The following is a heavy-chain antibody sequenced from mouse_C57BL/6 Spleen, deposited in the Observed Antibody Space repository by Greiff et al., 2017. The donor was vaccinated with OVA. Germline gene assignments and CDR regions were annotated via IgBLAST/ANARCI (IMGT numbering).Heavy chain of an antibody. CDR3: ARSRVYDGYYVGGFDY. Sequence: QVQLQQSGPELVKPGASVKISCKASGYAFSSSWMNWVKQRPGKGLEWIGRIYPGDGDTNYNGKFKGKATLTADKSSSTAYMQLSSLTSEDSAVYFCARSRVYDGYYVGGFDYWGKGTTLTVSS. J-gene: IGHJ2*01. D-gene: IGHD2-3*01. CDR1: GYAFSSSW. V-gene: IGHV1-82*01. CDR2: IYPGDGDT.